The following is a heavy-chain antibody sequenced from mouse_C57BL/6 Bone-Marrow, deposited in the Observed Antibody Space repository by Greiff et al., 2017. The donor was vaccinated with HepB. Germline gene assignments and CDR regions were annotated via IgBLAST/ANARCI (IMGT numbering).Heavy chain of an antibody. D-gene: IGHD1-2*01. Sequence: VQLKQSGAELVRPGASVKLSCTASGFNIKDDYMHWVKQRPEQGLEWIGWIDPENGDTEYASKFQGKATITADTSSNTAYLQLSSLTSEDSAVYYCARRYYGLHDYWGQGTTLTVSS. V-gene: IGHV14-4*01. CDR2: IDPENGDT. CDR1: GFNIKDDY. J-gene: IGHJ2*01. CDR3: ARRYYGLHDY.